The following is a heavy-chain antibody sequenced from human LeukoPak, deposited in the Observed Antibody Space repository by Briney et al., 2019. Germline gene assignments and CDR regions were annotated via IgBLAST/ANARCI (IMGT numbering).Heavy chain of an antibody. D-gene: IGHD3-10*01. J-gene: IGHJ4*02. CDR1: GGSFSGYY. CDR2: INHSGST. CDR3: ARGGVLLWFGDKYYFDY. V-gene: IGHV4-34*01. Sequence: PSETLSLTCAVYGGSFSGYYWSWIRQPPGKGLEWIGEINHSGSTNYNPSLKSRVTISVDTSKNQFSLKLSSVTAADTAVYYCARGGVLLWFGDKYYFDYWGQGTLVTVSS.